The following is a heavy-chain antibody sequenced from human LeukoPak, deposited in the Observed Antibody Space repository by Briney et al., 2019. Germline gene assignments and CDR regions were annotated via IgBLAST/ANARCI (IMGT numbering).Heavy chain of an antibody. V-gene: IGHV1-8*01. J-gene: IGHJ6*02. CDR3: ARDLTLHVYSSSWVRYYGMDV. CDR2: MNPNSGNT. CDR1: GYTFTSYD. D-gene: IGHD6-13*01. Sequence: GASVKVSCKASGYTFTSYDINWVRQATGQGLEWMGWMNPNSGNTGYAQKFQGRVTMTRNTSISTAYMELSSLRSEDTAVYYCARDLTLHVYSSSWVRYYGMDVWGQGTTVTVSS.